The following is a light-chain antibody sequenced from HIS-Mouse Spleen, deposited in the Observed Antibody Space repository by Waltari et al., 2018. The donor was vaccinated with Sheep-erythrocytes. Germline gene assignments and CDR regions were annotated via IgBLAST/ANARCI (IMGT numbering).Light chain of an antibody. Sequence: PGHSVTISCTGTSSDVGGYHYVSWYQPHPGKAPKLMIYGVSKLPSGVPDRFSGSKSGNTASLTISGLQAEDEADYYCCSYAGSYNHVFATGTKVTVL. CDR2: GVS. V-gene: IGLV2-11*01. CDR1: SSDVGGYHY. J-gene: IGLJ1*01. CDR3: CSYAGSYNHV.